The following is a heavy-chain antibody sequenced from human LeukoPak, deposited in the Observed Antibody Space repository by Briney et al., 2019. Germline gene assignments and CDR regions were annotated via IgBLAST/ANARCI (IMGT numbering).Heavy chain of an antibody. CDR2: INPNSGAT. CDR3: ARLSERYYFDF. V-gene: IGHV1-2*02. CDR1: GYTVTGYF. J-gene: IGHJ4*02. Sequence: GASVKVSCKAYGYTVTGYFMHWVRQAPGQGLEWMGCINPNSGATHYARRFQGRVTMTRDTSITTAYLELSRLRSDDTAVYFCARLSERYYFDFWGQGTLVTVSS.